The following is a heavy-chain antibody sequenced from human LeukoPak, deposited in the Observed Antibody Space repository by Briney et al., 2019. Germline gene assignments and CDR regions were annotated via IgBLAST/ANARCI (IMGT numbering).Heavy chain of an antibody. D-gene: IGHD3-10*01. V-gene: IGHV3-74*01. CDR2: INRDGSST. CDR1: GFTFSSDR. CDR3: ARDVLLWFGETRNYGMDV. J-gene: IGHJ6*02. Sequence: PGGSLRLSCEASGFTFSSDRMHWVRQAPGKGLVWVARINRDGSSTSYADSVKGRFSISRDNAKNSLYLQMNSLRAEDTALYYCARDVLLWFGETRNYGMDVWGQGTTVTVSS.